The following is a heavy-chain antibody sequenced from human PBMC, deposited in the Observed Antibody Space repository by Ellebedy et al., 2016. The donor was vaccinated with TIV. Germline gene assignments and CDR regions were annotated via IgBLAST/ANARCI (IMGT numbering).Heavy chain of an antibody. D-gene: IGHD1-26*01. CDR1: GFNVSDHG. Sequence: GGSLRLXCAASGFNVSDHGMSWVRQAPGKGLEWVSGIDGRSDWTDYLDSVKGRFTTSRDNSKNTLHLQMNSLRVEDTAVYFCTRDSGWEESDWGQGTLVTVSS. V-gene: IGHV3-23*01. CDR2: IDGRSDWT. CDR3: TRDSGWEESD. J-gene: IGHJ4*02.